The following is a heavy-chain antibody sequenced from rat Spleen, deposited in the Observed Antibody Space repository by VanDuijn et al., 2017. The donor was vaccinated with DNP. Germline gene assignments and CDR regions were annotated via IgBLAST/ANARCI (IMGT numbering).Heavy chain of an antibody. Sequence: EVQLVESGGGLVQPGRSLKLSCVASGFIFSDYNMAWVRQAPKTGLEWVANIIYDGSETYYRNSVKGRFTISRDNAKSTLYLQMDSLRSEDTATYYCATPGGYYYSSYFDYWGQGVMVTVSS. CDR3: ATPGGYYYSSYFDY. D-gene: IGHD1-2*01. CDR1: GFIFSDYN. CDR2: IIYDGSET. J-gene: IGHJ2*01. V-gene: IGHV5S10*01.